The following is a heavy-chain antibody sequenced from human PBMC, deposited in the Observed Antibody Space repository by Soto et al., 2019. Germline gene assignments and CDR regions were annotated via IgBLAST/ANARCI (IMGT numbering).Heavy chain of an antibody. CDR3: AKELGSSWYGYYYGMDV. J-gene: IGHJ6*02. Sequence: GGSLRLSCAASGFTFGTYWMSWVRQAPGKGLEWVANIKQDESEKYYIDSVKGRFTISRDNAKNSLYLQMNSLRAEDTAVYYCAKELGSSWYGYYYGMDVWGQGTTVTVSS. CDR2: IKQDESEK. CDR1: GFTFGTYW. D-gene: IGHD6-13*01. V-gene: IGHV3-7*01.